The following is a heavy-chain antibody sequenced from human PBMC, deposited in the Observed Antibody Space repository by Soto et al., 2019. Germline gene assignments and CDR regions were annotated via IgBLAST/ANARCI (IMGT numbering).Heavy chain of an antibody. J-gene: IGHJ6*04. D-gene: IGHD3-10*01. CDR1: GDSVSSNSAA. CDR3: TNYKGDSRTYIGLVV. CDR2: AYYRSQWYY. Sequence: PSQTLSLTCAISGDSVSSNSAAWNWIRQSPTKGLEWLGRAYYRSQWYYDSAVSVKSRIAVIPDTSKNQFSLQLHSVTPDDMAVYYCTNYKGDSRTYIGLVVWGEGIKVTVSS. V-gene: IGHV6-1*01.